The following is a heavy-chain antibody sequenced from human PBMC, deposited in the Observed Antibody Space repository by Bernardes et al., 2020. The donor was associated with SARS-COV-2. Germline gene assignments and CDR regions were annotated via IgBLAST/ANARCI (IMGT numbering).Heavy chain of an antibody. D-gene: IGHD1-26*01. CDR3: AKGAQWELLGPTDY. V-gene: IGHV3-43*01. CDR2: INWDGGSS. CDR1: GFTFDDYT. J-gene: IGHJ4*02. Sequence: GGSLGLSCAASGFTFDDYTMHWVRQVPGKGLEWVSLINWDGGSSYYADSVRGRFTISRDNRKNSLYLQMNSLRTEDTALYYCAKGAQWELLGPTDYWGQGTLVTVSS.